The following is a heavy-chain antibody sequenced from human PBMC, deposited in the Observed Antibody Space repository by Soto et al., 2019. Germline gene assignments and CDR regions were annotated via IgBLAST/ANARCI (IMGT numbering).Heavy chain of an antibody. CDR1: GFSLSNARMG. J-gene: IGHJ4*02. CDR3: ARAYFYDSPVRFDY. Sequence: QVTLKESGPVLVKPTETLTLTCTVSGFSLSNARMGVSWIRQPPGKALEWLAHIFSNDEKSYSTSLKSRLTISEDTSKSQVVLIMTNMDPVDTATYYCARAYFYDSPVRFDYWGQGTLVTVSS. V-gene: IGHV2-26*01. D-gene: IGHD3-22*01. CDR2: IFSNDEK.